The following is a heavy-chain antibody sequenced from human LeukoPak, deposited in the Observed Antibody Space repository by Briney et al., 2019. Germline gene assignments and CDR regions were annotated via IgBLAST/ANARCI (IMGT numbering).Heavy chain of an antibody. Sequence: SETLSLTCTVSGGSISSYYWSWIRQPPGKGLEWIGYIYYSGSTNYNPSLKSRVTISVDTSKNQFSLKLSSVTAADTAVYYCARGRVRRDGYNWENAFDIWGQGTMVTVSS. CDR1: GGSISSYY. V-gene: IGHV4-59*01. D-gene: IGHD5-24*01. CDR2: IYYSGST. J-gene: IGHJ3*02. CDR3: ARGRVRRDGYNWENAFDI.